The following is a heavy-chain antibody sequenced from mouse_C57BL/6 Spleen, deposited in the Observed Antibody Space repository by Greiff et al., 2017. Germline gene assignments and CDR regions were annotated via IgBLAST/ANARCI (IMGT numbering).Heavy chain of an antibody. J-gene: IGHJ4*01. D-gene: IGHD2-2*01. CDR2: IYPRSGNT. Sequence: QVQLQQSGAELARPGASVKLSCKASGYTFTSYGISWVKQRTGQGLEWIGEIYPRSGNTYYNEKFKGKDTLTADKSSSTAYMELRSLTSEDSAVYFCARFGYDLYYAMDYWGQGTSVTVSS. CDR1: GYTFTSYG. V-gene: IGHV1-81*01. CDR3: ARFGYDLYYAMDY.